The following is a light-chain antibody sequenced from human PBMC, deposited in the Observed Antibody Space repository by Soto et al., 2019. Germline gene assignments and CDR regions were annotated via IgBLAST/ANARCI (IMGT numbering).Light chain of an antibody. CDR2: AAS. CDR3: QQSYSTLIT. J-gene: IGKJ5*01. CDR1: QSISSW. Sequence: DIQMAQSPSTLSASVGDRVTITCRASQSISSWLAWYQQKPGKAPKLLIYAASSLQSGVPSRFSGSGSGTDFTLTISSLQPEDFATYYCQQSYSTLITFGQGTRLEIK. V-gene: IGKV1-39*01.